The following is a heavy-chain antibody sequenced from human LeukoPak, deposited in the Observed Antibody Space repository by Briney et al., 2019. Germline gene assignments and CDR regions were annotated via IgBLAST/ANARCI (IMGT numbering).Heavy chain of an antibody. CDR3: SASPGGSRRYFDL. CDR1: GGSITSSSYY. CDR2: IYYSGST. V-gene: IGHV4-39*01. J-gene: IGHJ2*01. D-gene: IGHD2-2*01. Sequence: PSETLSLTCTVSGGSITSSSYYSGWIRQPPGKGLEWIGSIYYSGSTYYNPSLKSRVTISVDTSKNQFSLKLSSVTAADTAPYYCSASPGGSRRYFDLWGRGTLVTVSS.